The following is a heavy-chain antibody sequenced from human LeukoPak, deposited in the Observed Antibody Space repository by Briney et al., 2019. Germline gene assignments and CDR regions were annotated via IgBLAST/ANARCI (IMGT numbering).Heavy chain of an antibody. Sequence: SETLSLTCTVSGGSVSSGSYYWIWIRHPPGKGLEWIGYIYYSGSTNYNPSLKSRVTISVDTSKNQFSLKLSSVTAADTAVYYCAREGLYGDYVWSLDYWGQGTLVTVSS. CDR2: IYYSGST. V-gene: IGHV4-61*01. CDR3: AREGLYGDYVWSLDY. J-gene: IGHJ4*02. D-gene: IGHD4-17*01. CDR1: GGSVSSGSYY.